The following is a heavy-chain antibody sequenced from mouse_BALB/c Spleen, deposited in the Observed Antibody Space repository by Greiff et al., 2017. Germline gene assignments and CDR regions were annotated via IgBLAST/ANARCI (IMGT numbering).Heavy chain of an antibody. CDR1: GFSLTSYG. CDR2: IWAGGST. V-gene: IGHV2-9*02. J-gene: IGHJ4*01. Sequence: VQLQESGPGLVAPSQSLSITCTVSGFSLTSYGVHWVRQPPGKGLEWLGVIWAGGSTNYNSALMSRLSISKDNSKSQVFLKMNSLQTDDTAMYYCARWDYYGYGAMDYWGQGTSVTVSS. D-gene: IGHD1-2*01. CDR3: ARWDYYGYGAMDY.